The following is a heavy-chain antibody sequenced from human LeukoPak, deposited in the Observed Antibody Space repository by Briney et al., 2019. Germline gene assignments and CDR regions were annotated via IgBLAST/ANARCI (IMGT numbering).Heavy chain of an antibody. CDR2: INHSGST. D-gene: IGHD2-2*01. Sequence: SETLSLTCAVYGGSFSGYYWSWIRQPPGKGLEWIGEINHSGSTNYNPSLKSRVTISVDTSKSQFSLKLSSVTAADTAVYYCARVYFGYCSSTSTQGWFDPWGQGTLVTVSS. CDR1: GGSFSGYY. J-gene: IGHJ5*02. V-gene: IGHV4-34*01. CDR3: ARVYFGYCSSTSTQGWFDP.